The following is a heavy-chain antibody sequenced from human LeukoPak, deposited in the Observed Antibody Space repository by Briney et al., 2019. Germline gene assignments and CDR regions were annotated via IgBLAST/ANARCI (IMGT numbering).Heavy chain of an antibody. CDR1: GGSINNYY. Sequence: SETLSLTCSVSGGSINNYYWSWFRQPPGKGLEWIAYIYYSGSTNYNPSFKSRVTISVDTSRSQFSLMLSSVIAADTAVYYCARHNARLRGWIGEVDFWGQGALVTVSS. D-gene: IGHD3-10*01. CDR3: ARHNARLRGWIGEVDF. CDR2: IYYSGST. V-gene: IGHV4-59*08. J-gene: IGHJ4*02.